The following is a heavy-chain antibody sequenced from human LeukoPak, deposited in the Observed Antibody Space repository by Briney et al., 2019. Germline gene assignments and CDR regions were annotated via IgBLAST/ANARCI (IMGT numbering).Heavy chain of an antibody. CDR3: AKFSRIAVAGPPGY. J-gene: IGHJ4*02. D-gene: IGHD6-19*01. Sequence: QPGGPLRLSCAASGFTFSSYAMSWVRQAPGKGLEWVSAISGSGGSTYYADSVKGRFTISRDNSKNTLYLQMNSLRAEDTAVYYCAKFSRIAVAGPPGYWGQGTLVTVSS. V-gene: IGHV3-23*01. CDR2: ISGSGGST. CDR1: GFTFSSYA.